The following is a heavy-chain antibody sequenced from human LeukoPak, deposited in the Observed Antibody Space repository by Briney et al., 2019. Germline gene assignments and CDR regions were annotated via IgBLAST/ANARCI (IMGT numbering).Heavy chain of an antibody. CDR1: GFTFSSYA. CDR2: ISGSGGST. CDR3: AKDPSSSYGDPEYFQH. Sequence: PGGSLRLSCAASGFTFSSYAMSWVRQAPGKGLEWVSAISGSGGSTYYADSVKGRFTISRDNSKNTLYLQMNSLRAEDTAVYYCAKDPSSSYGDPEYFQHWGQGTLVTVSS. V-gene: IGHV3-23*01. J-gene: IGHJ1*01. D-gene: IGHD4-17*01.